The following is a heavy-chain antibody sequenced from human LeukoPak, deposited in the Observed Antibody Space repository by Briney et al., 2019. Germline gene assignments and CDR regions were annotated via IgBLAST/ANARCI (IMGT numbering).Heavy chain of an antibody. Sequence: SVKVSCTASGYTFTSYYMHWVRQAPGQGLEWMGGIIPIFGTANYAQKFQGRVTITADESTSTAYMELSSLRSEDTAVYYCARAAHYDILVPTFDYWGQGTLVTVSS. V-gene: IGHV1-69*13. CDR3: ARAAHYDILVPTFDY. CDR2: IIPIFGTA. CDR1: GYTFTSYY. J-gene: IGHJ4*02. D-gene: IGHD3-9*01.